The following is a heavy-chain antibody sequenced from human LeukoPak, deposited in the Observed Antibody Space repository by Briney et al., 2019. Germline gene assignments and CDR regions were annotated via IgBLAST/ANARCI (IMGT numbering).Heavy chain of an antibody. CDR2: IYTSGST. Sequence: SQTLSLTCTVSGGSISSGSYYWSWIRQPAGKGLEWIGRIYTSGSTNYNPSLKSRVTIAVDTSKNQFFLKLSSVTAADTAVYYCARRYCSSTSCFLGFDYWGQGTLVTVSS. CDR3: ARRYCSSTSCFLGFDY. D-gene: IGHD2-2*01. CDR1: GGSISSGSYY. J-gene: IGHJ4*02. V-gene: IGHV4-61*02.